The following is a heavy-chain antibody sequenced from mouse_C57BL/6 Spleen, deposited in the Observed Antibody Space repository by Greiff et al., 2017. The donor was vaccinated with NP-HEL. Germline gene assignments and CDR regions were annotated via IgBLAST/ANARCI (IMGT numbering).Heavy chain of an antibody. Sequence: EVKVEESGGGLVQPGGSMKLSCVASGFTFSNYWMNWVRQSPEKGLEWVAQIRLKSDNYATHYAESVKGRFTISRDDSKSSVYLQMNNLRAEDTGIYYCTAGDYDVAWFAYWGQGTLVTVSA. CDR3: TAGDYDVAWFAY. J-gene: IGHJ3*01. V-gene: IGHV6-3*01. CDR1: GFTFSNYW. CDR2: IRLKSDNYAT. D-gene: IGHD2-4*01.